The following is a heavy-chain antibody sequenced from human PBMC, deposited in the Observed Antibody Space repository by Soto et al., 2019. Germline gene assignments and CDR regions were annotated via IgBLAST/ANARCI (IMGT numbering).Heavy chain of an antibody. CDR3: ATWLNCFDY. CDR1: GYTFTSYG. CDR2: ISAYNGNT. D-gene: IGHD3-10*01. J-gene: IGHJ4*02. V-gene: IGHV1-18*01. Sequence: SVKVSCKASGYTFTSYGISWVRQAPGQGLEWMGWISAYNGNTNYAQKLQGRVTMTEDTSTDTAYMELSSLRSEDTAVYYCATWLNCFDYWGQGTLVTVSS.